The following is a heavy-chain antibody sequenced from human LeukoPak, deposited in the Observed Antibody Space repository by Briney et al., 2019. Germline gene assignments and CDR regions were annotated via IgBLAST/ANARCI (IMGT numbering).Heavy chain of an antibody. CDR2: IHYSGST. D-gene: IGHD3-22*01. Sequence: PSETLSLTCAVSGDSISSSSYYWAWISQPPGKGLEWIGTIHYSGSTYCNPSLKSRVTISVDTSKNQFSLKLSSVTAADTAVYYCARQDGGYYYWFDPWGQGTPVTVSS. J-gene: IGHJ5*02. CDR3: ARQDGGYYYWFDP. V-gene: IGHV4-39*01. CDR1: GDSISSSSYY.